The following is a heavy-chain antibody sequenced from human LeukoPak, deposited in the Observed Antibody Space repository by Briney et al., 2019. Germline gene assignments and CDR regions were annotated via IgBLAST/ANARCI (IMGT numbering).Heavy chain of an antibody. CDR3: AREGERNYDILTGYYNYYYYMDV. Sequence: PSETLSLTCTVSGGSISSSSYYWGWIRQPPGKGLEWIGSIYYSGSTYYNPSLKSRVTISVDTSKNQFSLKLSSVTAADTAVYYCAREGERNYDILTGYYNYYYYMDVWGKGTTVTVSS. CDR1: GGSISSSSYY. D-gene: IGHD3-9*01. V-gene: IGHV4-39*07. J-gene: IGHJ6*03. CDR2: IYYSGST.